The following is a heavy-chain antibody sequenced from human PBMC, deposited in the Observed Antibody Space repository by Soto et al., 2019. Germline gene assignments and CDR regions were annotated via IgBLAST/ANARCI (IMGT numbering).Heavy chain of an antibody. D-gene: IGHD6-13*01. CDR1: GDSAYSNIST. V-gene: IGHV6-1*01. CDR3: GKAEGNSWLEY. J-gene: IGHJ4*01. CDR2: TYYRSNWHN. Sequence: SQTLSLSCALFGDSAYSNISTRIPTSQSKSKGLEWLGRTYYRSNWHNEYAVSVKSRMTINPDTSKNQFSLQLNSVTPEDTAVYYCGKAEGNSWLEYWGQGTLVTVSS.